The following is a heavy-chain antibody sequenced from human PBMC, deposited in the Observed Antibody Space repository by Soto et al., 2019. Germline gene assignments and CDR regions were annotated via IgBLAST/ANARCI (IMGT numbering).Heavy chain of an antibody. Sequence: QLQLQESGPGLVKPSETLSLTCTVSGGSISSSSYYWGWIRQPPGKGLEWSGSIDDSGSTYYNPSLKGRVTISVDTSKNQFSLKLSSVTAADTAVYYCASEGSGSYFAHWGQGTLVTVSS. J-gene: IGHJ4*02. D-gene: IGHD3-10*01. CDR1: GGSISSSSYY. CDR3: ASEGSGSYFAH. V-gene: IGHV4-39*01. CDR2: IDDSGST.